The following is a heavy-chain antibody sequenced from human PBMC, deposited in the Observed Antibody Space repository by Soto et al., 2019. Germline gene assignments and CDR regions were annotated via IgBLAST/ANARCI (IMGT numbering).Heavy chain of an antibody. Sequence: SETLSLTCTVSGGSISSYYWSWIRQPPGKGLEWIGYIYYSGSTNYNPSLKSRVTISVDTSKNQFSLKLSSVTAADTAVYYCARVNAADAFDIWGQGTMVTVSS. D-gene: IGHD1-1*01. CDR2: IYYSGST. J-gene: IGHJ3*02. CDR3: ARVNAADAFDI. CDR1: GGSISSYY. V-gene: IGHV4-59*01.